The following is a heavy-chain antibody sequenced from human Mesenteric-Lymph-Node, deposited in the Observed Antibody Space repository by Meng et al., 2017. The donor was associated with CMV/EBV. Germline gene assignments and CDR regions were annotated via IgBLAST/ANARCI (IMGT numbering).Heavy chain of an antibody. CDR3: ARLYLDHFGGVKYFDY. CDR1: GFTFSHYG. Sequence: GESLKISCAASGFTFSHYGMTWVRQAPGKGLVWVSRINSDGSSTSYADSVKGRFTISRDNAKNTLYLQMNSLRAEDTAVYYCARLYLDHFGGVKYFDYWGQGTLVTVSS. V-gene: IGHV3-74*01. J-gene: IGHJ4*02. D-gene: IGHD3-16*01. CDR2: INSDGSST.